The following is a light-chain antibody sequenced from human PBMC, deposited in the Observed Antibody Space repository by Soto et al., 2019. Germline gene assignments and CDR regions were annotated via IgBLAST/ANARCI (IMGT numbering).Light chain of an antibody. Sequence: EVVMTQSPGTLSVSPGESATLSCRASQTVSSNVAWYQQRPGQAPRLLIDGAFTRATGVPARFSGSRSGTEFTLTISSPQSEDFATYYCQQYETFSGTFGPGTKVEI. J-gene: IGKJ1*01. CDR2: GAF. CDR1: QTVSSN. CDR3: QQYETFSGT. V-gene: IGKV3-15*01.